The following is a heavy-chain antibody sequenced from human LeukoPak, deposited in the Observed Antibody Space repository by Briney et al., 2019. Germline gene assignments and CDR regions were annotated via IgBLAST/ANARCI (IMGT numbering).Heavy chain of an antibody. Sequence: SETLSLTCAVYGGSFSGYYWSWIRQPPGKGLEWIGEINHSGSTNFNPSLKSRVTISVDTSKNQFSLKLGSVTAADTAVYYCAAGKDYFDYWGQGTLVTVSS. CDR2: INHSGST. CDR1: GGSFSGYY. J-gene: IGHJ4*02. CDR3: AAGKDYFDY. V-gene: IGHV4-34*01. D-gene: IGHD4-23*01.